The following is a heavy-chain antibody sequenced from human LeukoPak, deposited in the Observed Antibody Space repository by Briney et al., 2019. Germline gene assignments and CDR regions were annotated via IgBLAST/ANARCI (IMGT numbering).Heavy chain of an antibody. D-gene: IGHD3-22*01. V-gene: IGHV4-39*07. CDR2: IYYSGST. Sequence: SETLSLTCTVSGGSISSSSYYWGWIRQPPGKGLEWIGSIYYSGSTYYNPSLKSRVTISVDTSKNQFSLKLSSVTAADAAVYYCARTREEYDYDSSGYYYNHYHYMDVWGKGTRVTISS. CDR1: GGSISSSSYY. CDR3: ARTREEYDYDSSGYYYNHYHYMDV. J-gene: IGHJ6*03.